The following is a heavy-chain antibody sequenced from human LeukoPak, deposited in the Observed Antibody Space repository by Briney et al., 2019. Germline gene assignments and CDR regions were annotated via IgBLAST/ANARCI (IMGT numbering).Heavy chain of an antibody. CDR1: GGSISSYY. J-gene: IGHJ3*02. CDR3: ARLEVVPAAALDAFDI. CDR2: IYYSGST. D-gene: IGHD2-2*01. Sequence: SETLSLTCTVSGGSISSYYWSWIRQPPGKGLEWIGYIYYSGSTNYNPSLKSRVTISVDTSKNQFSLKLSSVTAADTAVYYCARLEVVPAAALDAFDIWGQGTMVTVSS. V-gene: IGHV4-59*12.